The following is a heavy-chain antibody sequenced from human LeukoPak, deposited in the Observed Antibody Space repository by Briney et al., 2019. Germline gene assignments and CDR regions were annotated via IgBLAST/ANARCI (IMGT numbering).Heavy chain of an antibody. D-gene: IGHD5-24*01. Sequence: PGRSLRLSCAASGFTVSSCGFHWVRQAPGKGLEWVAVIWYDGTHKYYADSVKGRLTISRDNSKNTVYLQMNSLRAEDTAVYYCVKDRGDGYRGFDCWGQGTLVTVSS. CDR3: VKDRGDGYRGFDC. CDR2: IWYDGTHK. CDR1: GFTVSSCG. V-gene: IGHV3-33*06. J-gene: IGHJ4*02.